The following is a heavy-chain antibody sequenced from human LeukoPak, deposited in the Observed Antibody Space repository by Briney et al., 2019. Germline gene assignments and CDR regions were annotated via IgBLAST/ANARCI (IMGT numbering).Heavy chain of an antibody. J-gene: IGHJ4*02. D-gene: IGHD6-6*01. CDR1: GGSISSYY. V-gene: IGHV4-4*07. CDR2: IYTSGST. Sequence: SETLSLTCTVSGGSISSYYWSWIRQPAGKGLEWIGRIYTSGSTNYNPPLKSRVTMSVDTSKNQFSLKLSSVTAADTAVYYCARDTPSSANDYWGREPWSPSPQ. CDR3: ARDTPSSANDY.